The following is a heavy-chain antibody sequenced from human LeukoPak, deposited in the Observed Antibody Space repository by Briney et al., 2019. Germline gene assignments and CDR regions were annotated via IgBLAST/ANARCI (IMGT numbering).Heavy chain of an antibody. Sequence: SVKVSCKASGGTFSSYAISWVRQAPGQGLEWMGRIIPILGIANYAQKFQGRVTITADKSTSTAYMELSSLRSEDTAVYYCAREGAARAFDIWGQGTMVTVSS. V-gene: IGHV1-69*04. CDR2: IIPILGIA. CDR3: AREGAARAFDI. D-gene: IGHD1-26*01. CDR1: GGTFSSYA. J-gene: IGHJ3*02.